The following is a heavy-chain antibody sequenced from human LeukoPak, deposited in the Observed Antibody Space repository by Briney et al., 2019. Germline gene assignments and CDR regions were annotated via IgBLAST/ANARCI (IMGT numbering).Heavy chain of an antibody. CDR1: GGSISSSSYY. J-gene: IGHJ6*02. CDR3: ARFSYGPPDYYYGMDV. CDR2: IYYSGST. V-gene: IGHV4-39*01. Sequence: PSETPSLTCTVSGGSISSSSYYWGWIRQPPGKGLEWIGSIYYSGSTYYNPSLKSRVTISVDTSKNQFSLKLSSVTAADTAVYYCARFSYGPPDYYYGMDVWGQGTLVTVSS. D-gene: IGHD5-18*01.